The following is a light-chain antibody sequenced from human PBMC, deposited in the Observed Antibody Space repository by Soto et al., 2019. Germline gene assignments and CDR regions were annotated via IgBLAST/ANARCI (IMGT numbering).Light chain of an antibody. Sequence: EIVLTQSPGTLSVSPGERATLSCRASQTISSNNLAWYQQKPGQAPSLLIYGTSSRATGIPDRFSGSGSGTDFTLKISSLETEDYAIYYCQQYGSWTFGQGTKVEI. CDR2: GTS. V-gene: IGKV3-20*01. J-gene: IGKJ1*01. CDR3: QQYGSWT. CDR1: QTISSNN.